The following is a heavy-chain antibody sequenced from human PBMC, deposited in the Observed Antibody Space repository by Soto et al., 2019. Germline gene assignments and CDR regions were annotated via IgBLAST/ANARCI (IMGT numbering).Heavy chain of an antibody. CDR1: GVSISSSSYY. CDR2: IYYSGST. V-gene: IGHV4-39*01. Sequence: SETLSLTCTVSGVSISSSSYYWGWIRQPPGKGLEWIGSIYYSGSTYYNPSLKSRVTISVDTSKNQFSLKLSSVTAADTAVYYCARGARGNSNYGLDYFDYWGQGTLVIVSS. CDR3: ARGARGNSNYGLDYFDY. D-gene: IGHD4-4*01. J-gene: IGHJ4*02.